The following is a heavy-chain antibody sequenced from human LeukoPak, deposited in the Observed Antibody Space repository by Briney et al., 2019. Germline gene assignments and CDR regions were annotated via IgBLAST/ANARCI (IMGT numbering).Heavy chain of an antibody. J-gene: IGHJ4*02. CDR1: GFTFRSYG. Sequence: PGGSLRLSCAASGFTFRSYGMHWVRQAPGKGLEWVAVISYDGSNKYYADSVKGRFTISRDNPKNTLYLQMNSLRAEDTAVYYCASGSPSSFDYWGQGTLVTVSS. CDR3: ASGSPSSFDY. D-gene: IGHD1-26*01. CDR2: ISYDGSNK. V-gene: IGHV3-30*03.